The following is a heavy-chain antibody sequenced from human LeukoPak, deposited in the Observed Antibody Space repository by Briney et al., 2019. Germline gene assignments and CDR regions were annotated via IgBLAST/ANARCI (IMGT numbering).Heavy chain of an antibody. D-gene: IGHD1-26*01. Sequence: GGSPRLSCATSRFIFSSYWMTWVRRTPGKGLEWVANIKQDGYEKYYVDSVKGRFTISRDNAKNSLYLQMNSLRADDTAVYYCARDKIVGPATLDYWGQGTLVTVSS. CDR2: IKQDGYEK. V-gene: IGHV3-7*01. J-gene: IGHJ4*02. CDR3: ARDKIVGPATLDY. CDR1: RFIFSSYW.